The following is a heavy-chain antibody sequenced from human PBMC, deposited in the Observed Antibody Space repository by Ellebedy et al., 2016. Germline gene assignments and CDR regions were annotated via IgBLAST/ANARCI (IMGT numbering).Heavy chain of an antibody. CDR1: GGTFSSYA. J-gene: IGHJ4*02. CDR3: ARAEDTAMVFDY. D-gene: IGHD5-18*01. CDR2: IIPIVGIA. V-gene: IGHV1-69*04. Sequence: ASVKVSCKASGGTFSSYAISWVRQAPGQGLEWMGRIIPIVGIAIYAQKFQGRVTITADKSASTAYMELSSLRSEDTGVYYCARAEDTAMVFDYWGQGTLVTVSS.